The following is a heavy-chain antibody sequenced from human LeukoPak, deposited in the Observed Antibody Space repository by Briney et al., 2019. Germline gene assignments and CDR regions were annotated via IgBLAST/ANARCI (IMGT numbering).Heavy chain of an antibody. Sequence: SETLSLTCTVSGGSISSSSYYWGWIRQPPGKGLEWIGSIYYSGSTYYNPSLKSRVTISVDTSKNQFSLKLSSVTAADTAVYYCARDLGYCSGDSCYGNWFDPWGQGTLVTVSS. V-gene: IGHV4-39*07. D-gene: IGHD2-15*01. J-gene: IGHJ5*02. CDR1: GGSISSSSYY. CDR2: IYYSGST. CDR3: ARDLGYCSGDSCYGNWFDP.